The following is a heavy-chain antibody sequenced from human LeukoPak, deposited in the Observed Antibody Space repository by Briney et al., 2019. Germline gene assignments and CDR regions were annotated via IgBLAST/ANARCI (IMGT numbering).Heavy chain of an antibody. D-gene: IGHD5-12*01. CDR1: GYTFTGYY. Sequence: ASVKVSCKASGYTFTGYYMHWVRQAPGQGLEWMGIINPSGGSTSYAQKFQGRVTMTRDTSTSTVYMELSSLRSEDTAVYYCARGPYSGYDYYYYYYMDVWGKGTTVTISS. CDR3: ARGPYSGYDYYYYYYMDV. V-gene: IGHV1-46*01. J-gene: IGHJ6*03. CDR2: INPSGGST.